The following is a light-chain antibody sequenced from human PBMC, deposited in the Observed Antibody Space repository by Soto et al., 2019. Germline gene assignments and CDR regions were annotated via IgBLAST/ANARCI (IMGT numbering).Light chain of an antibody. V-gene: IGKV3-11*01. J-gene: IGKJ4*01. CDR1: QSVSNNY. CDR3: QQHISWPLT. CDR2: DAS. Sequence: DIVLTHSPCTLSLSPGERATLSCRASQSVSNNYLAWYQQKPGQAPRLLIYDASNRATGVPTRFSGSGSGTDFTLTISNLEPEDFAVYYCQQHISWPLTFGGGTKVDIK.